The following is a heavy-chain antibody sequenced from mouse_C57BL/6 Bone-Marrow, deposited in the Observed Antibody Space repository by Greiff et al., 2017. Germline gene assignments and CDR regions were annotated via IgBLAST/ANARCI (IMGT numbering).Heavy chain of an antibody. CDR1: GFTFSSYA. CDR2: ISDGGSYT. D-gene: IGHD2-14*01. V-gene: IGHV5-4*01. Sequence: EVKLMESGGGLVKPGGSLKLSCAASGFTFSSYAMSWVRQTPDKRLEWVATISDGGSYTYYPDNVKGRFPISRDKAKNNLYLQMSHLKSEDTAMYYCAREGYDAVSWFAYWGQGTLVTVSS. CDR3: AREGYDAVSWFAY. J-gene: IGHJ3*01.